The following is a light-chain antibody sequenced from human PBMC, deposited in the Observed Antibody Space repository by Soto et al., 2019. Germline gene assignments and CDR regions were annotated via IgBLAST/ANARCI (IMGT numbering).Light chain of an antibody. CDR2: QVS. J-gene: IGKJ1*01. Sequence: DVVMTQSPLSLPVTLGQPASISCRSTQALVYSDGDTYLNWFQQRPGQSPRRLIYQVSKRDSGVPDRFSGSGSGTDFTLKISRVESEAVGFYYCMQGTHWPWTFGQGTKVEIK. V-gene: IGKV2-30*01. CDR1: QALVYSDGDTY. CDR3: MQGTHWPWT.